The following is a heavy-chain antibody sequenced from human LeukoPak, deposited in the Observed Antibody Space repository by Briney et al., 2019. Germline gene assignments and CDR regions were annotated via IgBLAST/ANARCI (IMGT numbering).Heavy chain of an antibody. CDR1: GGSISSYY. CDR3: ARQGGGFWYFDL. J-gene: IGHJ2*01. D-gene: IGHD6-25*01. V-gene: IGHV4-59*08. CDR2: IYYSGST. Sequence: PSETLSLTCTVSGGSISSYYGSRLRQPPGKGLEWIGYIYYSGSTNYNPSLKSRVTISVDTSKNQFSLKLSSLTAAVTPVYYCARQGGGFWYFDLWGRATLVTVSS.